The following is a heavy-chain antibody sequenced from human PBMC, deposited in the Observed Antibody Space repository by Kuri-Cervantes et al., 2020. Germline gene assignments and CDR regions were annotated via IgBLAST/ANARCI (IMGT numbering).Heavy chain of an antibody. J-gene: IGHJ4*02. D-gene: IGHD3-10*01. V-gene: IGHV1-18*01. CDR1: GYSFTSYG. Sequence: ASVKVSCKASGYSFTSYGISWVRQAPGQGLEWMGWISVYTGYTNYAQKFQGRVTMTTDTSTSTAYMELRSLRSDDTAVHYCARASLGGYYFDYWGQGTLVTVSS. CDR2: ISVYTGYT. CDR3: ARASLGGYYFDY.